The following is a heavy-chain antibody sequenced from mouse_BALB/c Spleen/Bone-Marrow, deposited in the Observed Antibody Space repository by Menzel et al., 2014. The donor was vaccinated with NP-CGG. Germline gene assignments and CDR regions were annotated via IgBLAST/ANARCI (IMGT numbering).Heavy chain of an antibody. CDR3: ARGGNYVWFAY. J-gene: IGHJ3*01. CDR1: GYTFTRYT. Sequence: VKLMESGAELARPGASVKMSCKASGYTFTRYTMHWVKQRPGQGLEWIGYINPSSGYTNYNLKFKDKATLTADKSSSTAYMQLSSLTSGDSAVHYCARGGNYVWFAYWGQGSLVTVSA. D-gene: IGHD2-1*01. V-gene: IGHV1-4*01. CDR2: INPSSGYT.